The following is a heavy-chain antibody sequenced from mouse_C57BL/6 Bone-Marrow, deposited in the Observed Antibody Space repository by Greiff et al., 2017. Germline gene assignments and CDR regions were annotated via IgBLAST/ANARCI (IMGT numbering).Heavy chain of an antibody. J-gene: IGHJ4*01. D-gene: IGHD1-1*01. Sequence: QVQLQQPGAELVKPGASVKLSCKASGYTFTSYWMLWVKQRPGQGLVWIGMIHPNSGSSNYNEKFKSKAILTVDKSSSTAYMQLRSLTSEDSAIYYCARDYYGSSSYAMDYWGQGTSVTVSS. CDR2: IHPNSGSS. CDR3: ARDYYGSSSYAMDY. CDR1: GYTFTSYW. V-gene: IGHV1-64*01.